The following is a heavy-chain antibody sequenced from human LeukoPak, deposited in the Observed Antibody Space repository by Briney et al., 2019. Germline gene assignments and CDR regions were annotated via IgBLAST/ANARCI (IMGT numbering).Heavy chain of an antibody. CDR1: GGSISNYY. J-gene: IGHJ4*02. CDR2: IYSSGST. Sequence: PSETLSLTCTVSGGSISNYYWSWIRQPAGKGLEWIGRIYSSGSTNYNPSLKSRVTMSVDTSKNQFSLKLSSATAADTAVYYCARVSVSGTYDYWGQGTLVTVSS. D-gene: IGHD1-26*01. CDR3: ARVSVSGTYDY. V-gene: IGHV4-4*07.